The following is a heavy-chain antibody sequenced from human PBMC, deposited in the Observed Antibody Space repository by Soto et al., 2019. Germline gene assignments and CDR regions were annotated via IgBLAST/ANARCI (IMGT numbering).Heavy chain of an antibody. CDR3: AKVETVTTSLSFDY. J-gene: IGHJ4*02. CDR1: GFTFSSYG. Sequence: QVQLVESGGGVVQPGRSLRLSCAASGFTFSSYGMHWVRQAPGKGLEWVAVISYDGSNKYYADSVKDRFTISRDNSKNTLYLQMNRLRAEDTAVYYCAKVETVTTSLSFDYWGQGTLVTVSS. D-gene: IGHD4-17*01. CDR2: ISYDGSNK. V-gene: IGHV3-30*18.